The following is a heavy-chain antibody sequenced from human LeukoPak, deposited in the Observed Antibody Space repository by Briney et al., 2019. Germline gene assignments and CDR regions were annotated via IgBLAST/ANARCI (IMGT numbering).Heavy chain of an antibody. Sequence: SETLSLTCTVSGGSISSSSYYWGWIRQPPGKGLEWIGSIYYSGSTYYNPSLKSRVTISVGTSKNQFSLKLSSVTAADTAVYYCARLYSSGFNYFDYWGQGTLVTVSS. CDR3: ARLYSSGFNYFDY. D-gene: IGHD3-22*01. CDR1: GGSISSSSYY. CDR2: IYYSGST. V-gene: IGHV4-39*01. J-gene: IGHJ4*02.